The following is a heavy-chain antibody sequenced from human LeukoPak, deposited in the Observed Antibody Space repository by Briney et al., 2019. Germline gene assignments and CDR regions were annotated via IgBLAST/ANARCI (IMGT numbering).Heavy chain of an antibody. J-gene: IGHJ3*02. D-gene: IGHD6-19*01. V-gene: IGHV4-4*09. CDR1: GASISSYY. Sequence: SETLSLTCGVPGASISSYYWGWIRQSPRKGLEWIGYIHHSGSTDYHPSLRGRVTISADTSQSQFSLSLTSVTAADTAVYFCASTRGGVAVSGRGDFDIWGQGTVVTVSP. CDR3: ASTRGGVAVSGRGDFDI. CDR2: IHHSGST.